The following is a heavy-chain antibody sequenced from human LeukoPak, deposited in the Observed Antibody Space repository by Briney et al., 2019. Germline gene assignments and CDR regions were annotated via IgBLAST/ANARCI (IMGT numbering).Heavy chain of an antibody. CDR1: GFTFSSYA. CDR2: ISGSGGST. J-gene: IGHJ1*01. Sequence: PGGSLRLSCAASGFTFSSYAMSWVRQAPGKGLEWVSAISGSGGSTDYADSVRGRFTITRDNSKNTLYLQMNSLRAEDTAVYYCAKDPSHYGDYTEYFQHWGQGTLVTVSS. CDR3: AKDPSHYGDYTEYFQH. D-gene: IGHD4-17*01. V-gene: IGHV3-23*01.